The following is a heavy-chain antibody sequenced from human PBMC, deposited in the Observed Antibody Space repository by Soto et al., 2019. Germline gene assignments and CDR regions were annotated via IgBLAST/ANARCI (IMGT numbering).Heavy chain of an antibody. CDR2: ISSSSSTI. CDR1: GFTFSSYI. V-gene: IGHV3-48*01. J-gene: IGHJ4*02. CDR3: ARDGQPLEPQPYMVTGTNFDY. D-gene: IGHD2-21*02. Sequence: PGGSLRLSCAASGFTFSSYIMNWVRQAPGKGLEWVSYISSSSSTIYYADSVKGRFTISRDNAKNSLYLQMNSLRAEDTAVYYCARDGQPLEPQPYMVTGTNFDYWGQGTLVTVSS.